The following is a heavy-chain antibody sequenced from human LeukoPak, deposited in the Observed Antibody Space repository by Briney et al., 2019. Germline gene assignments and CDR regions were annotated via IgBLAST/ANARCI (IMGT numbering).Heavy chain of an antibody. D-gene: IGHD6-13*01. CDR2: ISGSGGST. CDR3: AKGQQQLVSRFDY. V-gene: IGHV3-23*01. CDR1: GFTFSSYA. Sequence: GGSLRLSCAASGFTFSSYAMSWVRQAPGKGLEWVSAISGSGGSTYYADSVKGRFTISRDNSKNTLYLQMNSLRAEDTAVYYSAKGQQQLVSRFDYWGQGTLVTVSS. J-gene: IGHJ4*02.